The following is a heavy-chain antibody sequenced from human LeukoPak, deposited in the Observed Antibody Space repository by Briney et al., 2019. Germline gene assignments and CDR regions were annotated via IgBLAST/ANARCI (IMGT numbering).Heavy chain of an antibody. CDR2: INTNTGNP. CDR1: GYTFTSYA. J-gene: IGHJ4*02. V-gene: IGHV7-4-1*02. D-gene: IGHD6-19*01. Sequence: ASVKVSCKASGYTFTSYAMNWVRQAPGQGLEWMGWINTNTGNPTYAQGFTERIDFSLDTYVSTEYLQISSLKAEDTAVYYCAREQWLVQGGFGFDYWGQGTLVTVSS. CDR3: AREQWLVQGGFGFDY.